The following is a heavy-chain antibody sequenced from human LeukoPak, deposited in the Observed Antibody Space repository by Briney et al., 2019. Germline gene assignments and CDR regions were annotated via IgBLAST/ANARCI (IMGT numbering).Heavy chain of an antibody. CDR2: IYHSGST. Sequence: PSQTLSLTCAVSGGSISSGGYSWSWIRQPPGKGLEWIGYIYHSGSTYYNPSLKSRVTISVDRSKNQFSLKLSSVTAADTAVYYRARVNRRYGDSIDYWGQGTLVTVSS. CDR1: GGSISSGGYS. V-gene: IGHV4-30-2*01. CDR3: ARVNRRYGDSIDY. D-gene: IGHD4-17*01. J-gene: IGHJ4*02.